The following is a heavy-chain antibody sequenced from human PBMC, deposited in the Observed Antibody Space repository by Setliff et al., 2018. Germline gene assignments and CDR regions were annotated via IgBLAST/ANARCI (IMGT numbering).Heavy chain of an antibody. CDR2: IDYSGTI. J-gene: IGHJ4*02. CDR1: GGSISSSSYY. Sequence: SETLSLTCIVSGGSISSSSYYWGWIRQPPGKGLEWIGSIDYSGTIYYNLSLKSRVTISVDTSKNQVSLKLSSVTAADTAVYYCARSGDYIWGSYRPYYFDHWGQGTLVTVSS. V-gene: IGHV4-39*07. D-gene: IGHD3-16*02. CDR3: ARSGDYIWGSYRPYYFDH.